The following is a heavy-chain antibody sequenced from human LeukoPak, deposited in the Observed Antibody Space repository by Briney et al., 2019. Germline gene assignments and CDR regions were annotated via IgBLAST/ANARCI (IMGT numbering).Heavy chain of an antibody. J-gene: IGHJ4*02. CDR2: ISGSGGST. CDR3: AKYSGSGIFDY. D-gene: IGHD3-10*01. CDR1: GLTFSSYG. V-gene: IGHV3-23*01. Sequence: GGTLRLSCAASGLTFSSYGMSWVRQAPGKGLGWVSAISGSGGSTYYADSVKGRFTISRDNSKNTLYLQMNSLRAEDTAVYYCAKYSGSGIFDYWGQGTLVTVSS.